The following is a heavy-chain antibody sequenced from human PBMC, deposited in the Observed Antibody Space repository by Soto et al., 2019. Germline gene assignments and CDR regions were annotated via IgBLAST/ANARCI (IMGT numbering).Heavy chain of an antibody. CDR1: GGSISSYY. CDR2: IYYSGST. Sequence: QGQLQESGPGLVKPSETLSLTCTVSGGSISSYYWSWIRQPPGKGLEWIGYIYYSGSTNYNPSLKSRVTISVDTSKNQFSLKLSSVTAADTAVYYCARDKTTQHWGEGTLVTVSS. CDR3: ARDKTTQH. J-gene: IGHJ1*01. V-gene: IGHV4-59*01.